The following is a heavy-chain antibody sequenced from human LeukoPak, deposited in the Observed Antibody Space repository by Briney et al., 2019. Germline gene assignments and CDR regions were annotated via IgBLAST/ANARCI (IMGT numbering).Heavy chain of an antibody. V-gene: IGHV1-2*02. CDR3: APDPMTTVVRVSIEGATS. D-gene: IGHD4-23*01. CDR1: GYTFTDYS. J-gene: IGHJ5*02. CDR2: IHPNSGAT. Sequence: ASVKVSCKASGYTFTDYSFYWMRQAPGQGLEWVAWIHPNSGATNYAQKFQGRVTMTRDTSISTTYMDLGRLTSEDTAVYYCAPDPMTTVVRVSIEGATSWGQGTLVTVSS.